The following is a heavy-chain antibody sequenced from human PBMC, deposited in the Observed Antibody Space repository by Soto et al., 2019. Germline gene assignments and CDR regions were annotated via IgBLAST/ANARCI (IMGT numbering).Heavy chain of an antibody. CDR1: GFTVSSNY. D-gene: IGHD5-12*01. V-gene: IGHV3-53*01. CDR2: IYSGGST. Sequence: GGSLRLSCAASGFTVSSNYMSWVRQAPGKGLEWVSVIYSGGSTYYADSVKGRFTISRDNSKNTLYLQMNSLRAEDTAVYYCARLGDGYNYYYFDYWGQGTLVTVSS. CDR3: ARLGDGYNYYYFDY. J-gene: IGHJ4*02.